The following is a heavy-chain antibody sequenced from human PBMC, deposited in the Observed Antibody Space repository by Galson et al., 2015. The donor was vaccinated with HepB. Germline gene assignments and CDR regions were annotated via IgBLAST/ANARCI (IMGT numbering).Heavy chain of an antibody. V-gene: IGHV3-53*04. D-gene: IGHD6-13*01. J-gene: IGHJ4*02. CDR1: GFTVSSNY. Sequence: SLRLSCAASGFTVSSNYMSWVRQAPGKGLEGVSVIFSGGSTYYADSVKGRFTISRHSSKNTLYLQMNSLRAEDTAVYYCAYSSSWSHHDYWGQGTLVTVSS. CDR3: AYSSSWSHHDY. CDR2: IFSGGST.